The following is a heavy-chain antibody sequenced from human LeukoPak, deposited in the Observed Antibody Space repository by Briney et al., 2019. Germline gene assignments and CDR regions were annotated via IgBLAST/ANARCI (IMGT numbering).Heavy chain of an antibody. CDR1: GGSISSYY. Sequence: SETLSLTCTVSGGSISSYYWSWIRRSPGKGLEWIGYIYYSGSTNYNPSLKSRVTISVDTSKNQFSLKLSSVTAADTAVYYCARRGKVGATRGFDYWGQGTLVTVSS. V-gene: IGHV4-59*12. J-gene: IGHJ4*02. D-gene: IGHD1-26*01. CDR2: IYYSGST. CDR3: ARRGKVGATRGFDY.